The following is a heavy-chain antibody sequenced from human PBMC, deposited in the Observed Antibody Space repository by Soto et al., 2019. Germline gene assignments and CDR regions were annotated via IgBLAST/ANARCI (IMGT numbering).Heavy chain of an antibody. V-gene: IGHV3-33*01. CDR2: IWYDGSNK. J-gene: IGHJ4*02. Sequence: QVQLVESGGGVVQPGRSLRLSCATSGFTFSGYGMHWVRQAPGKGLEWVAVIWYDGSNKYYADSVKGRFTISRDNSKNTMYLQMNSRRAEDTAVYYCAREGEDIVATIRPYYVAYWGQGTLVTVSS. D-gene: IGHD5-12*01. CDR3: AREGEDIVATIRPYYVAY. CDR1: GFTFSGYG.